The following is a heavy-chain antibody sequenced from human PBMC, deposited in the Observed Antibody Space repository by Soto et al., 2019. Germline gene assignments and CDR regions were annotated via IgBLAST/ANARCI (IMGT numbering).Heavy chain of an antibody. CDR1: GGSISSYY. CDR2: IYYSGST. J-gene: IGHJ5*02. D-gene: IGHD3-3*01. Sequence: ASETLSLTCTVSGGSISSYYWSWIRQPPGKGLEWIGYIYYSGSTNYNPSLKSRVTISVDTSKNQFSLKLSSVTAADTAVYYCARHVDDFWSGYYHWFDPWGQGTLVTVSS. CDR3: ARHVDDFWSGYYHWFDP. V-gene: IGHV4-59*08.